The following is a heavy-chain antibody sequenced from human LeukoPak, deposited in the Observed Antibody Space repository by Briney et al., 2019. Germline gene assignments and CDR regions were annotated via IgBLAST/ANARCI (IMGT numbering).Heavy chain of an antibody. CDR2: ISSSSSYI. Sequence: GGSLRLSCAASGFTFSSYSMNWVRQAPGKGLEWVSSISSSSSYIYYADLVKGRFTISRDNAKNSLYLQMNSLRAEDTAVYYCARVALATMDAFDIWGQGTMVTVSS. J-gene: IGHJ3*02. D-gene: IGHD5-24*01. CDR3: ARVALATMDAFDI. CDR1: GFTFSSYS. V-gene: IGHV3-21*01.